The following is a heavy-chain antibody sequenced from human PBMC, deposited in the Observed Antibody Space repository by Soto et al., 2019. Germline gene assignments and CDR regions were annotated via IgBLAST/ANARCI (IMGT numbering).Heavy chain of an antibody. CDR2: ISSTSSYI. Sequence: EVQLVESGGGLVKPGGSLRLSCAASGFTFSSYSMNWVRQAPGKGLEWVSYISSTSSYIYYADSVKGRFTISRDNAKNSLYLQMNSLRAEDTAVYYCARSGYSYGRNWFDPWGQGTLSPSPQ. J-gene: IGHJ5*02. CDR1: GFTFSSYS. D-gene: IGHD5-18*01. CDR3: ARSGYSYGRNWFDP. V-gene: IGHV3-21*01.